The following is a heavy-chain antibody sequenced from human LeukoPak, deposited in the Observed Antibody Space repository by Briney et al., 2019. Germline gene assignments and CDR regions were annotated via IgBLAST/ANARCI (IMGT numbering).Heavy chain of an antibody. J-gene: IGHJ4*02. D-gene: IGHD3-22*01. V-gene: IGHV3-33*01. CDR1: GFTFSSYG. CDR3: ARGDRSTSGFIYYYDSSGYYPDY. Sequence: GRSLRLSCAASGFTFSSYGMHWVRQAPGKGLEWVAVIWYDGSNKYYADSVKGRFTISRDNSKNTLYLQMNSLRAEDTAVYYCARGDRSTSGFIYYYDSSGYYPDYWGQGTLVTVSS. CDR2: IWYDGSNK.